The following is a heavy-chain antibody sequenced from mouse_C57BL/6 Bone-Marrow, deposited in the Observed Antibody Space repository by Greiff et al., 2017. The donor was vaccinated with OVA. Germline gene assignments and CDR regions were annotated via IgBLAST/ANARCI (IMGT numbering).Heavy chain of an antibody. CDR2: ILPGTGST. D-gene: IGHD1-1*01. V-gene: IGHV1-9*01. Sequence: QVQLQQSGAELMKPGASVKLSCKATGYTFTGYWIEWVKQRPGHGLEWIGEILPGTGSTNYNDKFKGKATFTADTSSNTAYMQLSSLTTEDSAIYYCARRGYGSSYFCCWGQGTTLTFSS. CDR1: GYTFTGYW. CDR3: ARRGYGSSYFCC. J-gene: IGHJ2*01.